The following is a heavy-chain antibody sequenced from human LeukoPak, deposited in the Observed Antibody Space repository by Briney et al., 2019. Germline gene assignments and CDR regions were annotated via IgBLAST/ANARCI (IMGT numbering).Heavy chain of an antibody. CDR3: ASLEVVHAFDI. CDR2: INPSGGST. Sequence: GASVKVSCKTSGYTFTGYYMHWMRQAPGQGLEWMGIINPSGGSTSYAQKFQGRVTMTRDTSTSTVYMELSSLRSEDTAVYYCASLEVVHAFDIWGQGTMVTVSS. D-gene: IGHD3-22*01. J-gene: IGHJ3*02. CDR1: GYTFTGYY. V-gene: IGHV1-46*01.